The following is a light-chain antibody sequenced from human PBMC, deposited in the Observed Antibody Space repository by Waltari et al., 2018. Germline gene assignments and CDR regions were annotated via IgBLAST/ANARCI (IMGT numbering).Light chain of an antibody. CDR2: DDS. V-gene: IGLV3-21*03. CDR1: NIGSKS. CDR3: QVWDSSSDHPV. Sequence: SYVLTQPPSVSVAPGKTARITCGGTNIGSKSVHWYQQKPGQAPVLGVYDDSDRPSGIPERFSGSNSGNTATLTISRVEAGDEADYYCQVWDSSSDHPVFGGGTKLTVL. J-gene: IGLJ3*02.